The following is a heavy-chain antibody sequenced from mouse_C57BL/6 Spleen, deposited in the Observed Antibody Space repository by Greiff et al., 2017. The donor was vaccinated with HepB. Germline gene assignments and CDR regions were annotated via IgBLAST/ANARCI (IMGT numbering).Heavy chain of an antibody. CDR3: ARDFRLRPYYYAMDY. D-gene: IGHD2-4*01. Sequence: VQLQQPGAELVRPGTSVKLSCKASGYTFTSYWMHWVKQRPGQGLEWIGVIDPSDSYTNYNQKFKGKATLTVDTSSSTAYMQLSSLTSEDSAVYYGARDFRLRPYYYAMDYWGQGTSVTVSS. V-gene: IGHV1-59*01. J-gene: IGHJ4*01. CDR1: GYTFTSYW. CDR2: IDPSDSYT.